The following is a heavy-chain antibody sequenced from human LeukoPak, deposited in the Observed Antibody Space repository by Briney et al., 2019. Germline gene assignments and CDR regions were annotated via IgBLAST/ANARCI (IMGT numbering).Heavy chain of an antibody. CDR2: IYYSGST. D-gene: IGHD3-3*01. CDR1: GGSISSGDCY. Sequence: PSQTLSLTCTVSGGSISSGDCYWRWIRQPPGKGLEWIGYIYYSGSTYYNPSLKSRVTISVDTSKNQFSLKLSSVTAADTAVYYCARVPKDFWSGFDYWGQGTLVTVSS. CDR3: ARVPKDFWSGFDY. J-gene: IGHJ4*02. V-gene: IGHV4-30-4*01.